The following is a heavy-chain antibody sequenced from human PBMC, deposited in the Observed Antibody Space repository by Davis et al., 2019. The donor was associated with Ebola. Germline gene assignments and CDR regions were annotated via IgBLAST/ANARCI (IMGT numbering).Heavy chain of an antibody. CDR3: AKDSSSSSHYYYGMDV. Sequence: GGSLRLSCAASGFTFTSYAMSWVRQAPGKGLEWVSAISTSGGSTYYADSVKGRFTISRDNAKNSLYLQMNSLRAEDTALYYCAKDSSSSSHYYYGMDVWGQGTTVTVSS. V-gene: IGHV3-23*01. D-gene: IGHD6-13*01. CDR1: GFTFTSYA. J-gene: IGHJ6*02. CDR2: ISTSGGST.